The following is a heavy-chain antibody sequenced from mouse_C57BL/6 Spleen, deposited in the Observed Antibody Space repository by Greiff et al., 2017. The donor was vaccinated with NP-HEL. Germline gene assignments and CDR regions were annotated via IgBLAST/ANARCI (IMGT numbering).Heavy chain of an antibody. V-gene: IGHV1-18*01. D-gene: IGHD4-1*01. CDR3: ARPANWVYYCDY. J-gene: IGHJ2*01. CDR2: INPNNGGT. CDR1: GYTFTDYN. Sequence: EVQLQQSGPELVKPGASVKIPCKASGYTFTDYNMDWVKQSHGKSLEWIGDINPNNGGTIYNQKFKGKATLTVDKSSSTAYMELRSLTSEDTAVYYCARPANWVYYCDYWGQGTTLTVSS.